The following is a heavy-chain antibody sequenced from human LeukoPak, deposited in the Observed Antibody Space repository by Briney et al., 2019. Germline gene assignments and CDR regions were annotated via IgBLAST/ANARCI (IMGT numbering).Heavy chain of an antibody. CDR1: GFTFSSYS. D-gene: IGHD1-26*01. CDR2: ISSSSYI. CDR3: ARLRRVGVPFDY. V-gene: IGHV3-21*01. J-gene: IGHJ4*02. Sequence: GGSLRLSCAASGFTFSSYSMNWVRQAPGKGPEWVSSISSSSYIYYADSVKGRFTISRDNAKNSLYLQMNSLRAEDTAVYYCARLRRVGVPFDYWGQGTLVTVSS.